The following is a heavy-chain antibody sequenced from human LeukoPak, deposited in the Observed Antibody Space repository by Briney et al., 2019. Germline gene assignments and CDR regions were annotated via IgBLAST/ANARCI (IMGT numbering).Heavy chain of an antibody. Sequence: PSQTLSLTCSVSGASISSGDYYWSWIRQPPGKGLEWIGYIYYSGSTYYNPSLKSRVTISVDTSKNQYSLKLSSVTAADTAVYSCARLSGSLTPKGYYYYYGMDVWGQGTTVTVSS. CDR2: IYYSGST. CDR3: ARLSGSLTPKGYYYYYGMDV. CDR1: GASISSGDYY. J-gene: IGHJ6*02. D-gene: IGHD4-23*01. V-gene: IGHV4-30-4*01.